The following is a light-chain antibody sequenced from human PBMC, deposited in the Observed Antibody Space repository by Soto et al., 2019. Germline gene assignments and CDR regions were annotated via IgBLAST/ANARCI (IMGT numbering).Light chain of an antibody. Sequence: QSVLTQPPSASGSPGQSVTISCTGTSSDVGIYNYVSWYQQHPGEAPKLMIYEVTKRPSGVPDRFSGSKSGNTASLTVSGLQAEDEADYYCCSYAGSYTMVFGGGTKL. CDR1: SSDVGIYNY. V-gene: IGLV2-8*01. CDR3: CSYAGSYTMV. J-gene: IGLJ2*01. CDR2: EVT.